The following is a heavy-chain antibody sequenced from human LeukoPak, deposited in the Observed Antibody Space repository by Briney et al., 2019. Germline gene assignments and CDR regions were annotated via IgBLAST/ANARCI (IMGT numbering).Heavy chain of an antibody. Sequence: PSETLSLTCTVSGGSISSSSYYWGWIRQPPGKELEGIGNIYYSGSTYYNPSLKSRVTISVDTSKNQFSLKLSSVTAADTAVYYCARRAAAGHFDYWGQGTLVTVSS. CDR3: ARRAAAGHFDY. CDR2: IYYSGST. V-gene: IGHV4-39*01. J-gene: IGHJ4*02. D-gene: IGHD6-13*01. CDR1: GGSISSSSYY.